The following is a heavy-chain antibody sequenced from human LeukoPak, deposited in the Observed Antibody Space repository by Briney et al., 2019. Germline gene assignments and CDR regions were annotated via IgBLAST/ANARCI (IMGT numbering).Heavy chain of an antibody. CDR3: AREGRLVMAFDY. V-gene: IGHV4-61*02. CDR1: GGSISSGGYY. D-gene: IGHD6-19*01. CDR2: IYTSGST. Sequence: SETLSLTCTVSGGSISSGGYYWSWIRQPAGKGLEWIGRIYTSGSTNYNPSLKSRVTISIDTSKNHFSLQLSSVTAADTAVYYCAREGRLVMAFDYWGQGTLVTVSS. J-gene: IGHJ4*02.